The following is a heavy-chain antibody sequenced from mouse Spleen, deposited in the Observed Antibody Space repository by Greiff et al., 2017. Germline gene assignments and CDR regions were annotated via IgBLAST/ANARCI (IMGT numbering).Heavy chain of an antibody. CDR2: IDPETGGT. CDR3: THTMITTYAMDY. CDR1: GYTFTDYE. D-gene: IGHD2-4*01. V-gene: IGHV1-15*01. Sequence: QVQLQQSGAELVRPGASVTLSCKASGYTFTDYEMHWVKQTPVHGLEWIGAIDPETGGTAYNQKFKGKAILTADKSSSTAYMELRSLTSEDSAVYYCTHTMITTYAMDYWGQGTSVTVSS. J-gene: IGHJ4*01.